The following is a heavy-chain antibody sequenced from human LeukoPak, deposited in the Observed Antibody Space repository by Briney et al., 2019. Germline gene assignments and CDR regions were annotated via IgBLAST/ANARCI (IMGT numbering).Heavy chain of an antibody. D-gene: IGHD3-3*01. CDR1: GYTFTSYD. CDR2: MNPNSGNT. Sequence: ASVKVSCKASGYTFTSYDINWVRQATGQGLEWMGWMNPNSGNTGYAQKFQGRVTMTRNTSISAAYMELSSLRPEDTAVYYCAKGWGVPIFGVITNWGQGTLVTVSS. CDR3: AKGWGVPIFGVITN. V-gene: IGHV1-8*01. J-gene: IGHJ4*02.